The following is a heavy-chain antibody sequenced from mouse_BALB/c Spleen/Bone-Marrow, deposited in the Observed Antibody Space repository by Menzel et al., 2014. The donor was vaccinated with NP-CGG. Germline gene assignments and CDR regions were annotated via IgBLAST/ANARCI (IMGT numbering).Heavy chain of an antibody. CDR2: ISNGGGST. D-gene: IGHD2-14*01. CDR3: ARHKYRPYYAMDY. J-gene: IGHJ4*01. CDR1: GFTFSSYT. V-gene: IGHV5-12-2*01. Sequence: DVHLVESGGGLVQPGGSLKLSCAASGFTFSSYTMSWVRQTPEKRLEWVAYISNGGGSTYYPDTVKGRFTISRDNAKNTLYLQMSSLKSEDTAMYYCARHKYRPYYAMDYWGQGTSVTVSS.